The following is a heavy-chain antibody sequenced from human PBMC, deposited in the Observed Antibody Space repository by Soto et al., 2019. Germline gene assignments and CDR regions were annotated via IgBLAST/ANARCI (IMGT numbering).Heavy chain of an antibody. CDR1: GGSFSGYY. D-gene: IGHD2-21*02. J-gene: IGHJ4*02. Sequence: ETLSLTCALYGGSFSGYYWSWIRQPPGKGLEWIGEINHSGSTNYNPSLKSRVTISVDTSKNQFSLKLSSVTAADTAVCYCAGPSSDCGGDCYYFDYWGQGALVTVSS. CDR2: INHSGST. CDR3: AGPSSDCGGDCYYFDY. V-gene: IGHV4-34*01.